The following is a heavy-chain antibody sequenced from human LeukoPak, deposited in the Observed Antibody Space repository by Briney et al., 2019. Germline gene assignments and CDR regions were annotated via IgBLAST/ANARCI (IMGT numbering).Heavy chain of an antibody. CDR3: AKLGMVRGVTTPY. CDR1: GFTFSSYA. J-gene: IGHJ4*02. CDR2: ISGSGGST. V-gene: IGHV3-23*01. Sequence: GGSLRLSCAASGFTFSSYAMSWVRQAPGTGLEGVSAISGSGGSTYYADSVKGRFTISRDNSKNTLYLQMNSLRAEDTAVYYCAKLGMVRGVTTPYWGQGTLVTVSS. D-gene: IGHD3-10*01.